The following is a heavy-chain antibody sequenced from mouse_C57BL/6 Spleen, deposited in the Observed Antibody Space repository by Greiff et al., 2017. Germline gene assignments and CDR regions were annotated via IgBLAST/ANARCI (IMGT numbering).Heavy chain of an antibody. CDR1: GYSITSGYD. D-gene: IGHD2-4*01. CDR3: ARGLPLYAMDY. CDR2: ISYSGST. Sequence: EVQLQQSGPGMVKPSQSLSLTCTVTGYSITSGYDWHWIRHFPGNKLEWMGYISYSGSTNYNPSLKSRISITHDTSKNHFFLKLNSVTTEDTATYYCARGLPLYAMDYWGQGTSVTVSS. V-gene: IGHV3-1*01. J-gene: IGHJ4*01.